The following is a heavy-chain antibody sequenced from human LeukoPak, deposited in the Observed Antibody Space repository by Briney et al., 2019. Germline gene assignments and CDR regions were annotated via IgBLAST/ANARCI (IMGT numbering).Heavy chain of an antibody. D-gene: IGHD2-2*01. Sequence: GESLKISCKASGYIFTTYWIGWVRQMPGKGLEWMGIIYPDDSDTRYSPSFQGQVTISADKSISTAYLQWSSLKASDTAMYYCARHNPNPYCSSTSCYPYGGYYYYYMDVWGKGTTVTVSS. V-gene: IGHV5-51*01. CDR2: IYPDDSDT. J-gene: IGHJ6*03. CDR1: GYIFTTYW. CDR3: ARHNPNPYCSSTSCYPYGGYYYYYMDV.